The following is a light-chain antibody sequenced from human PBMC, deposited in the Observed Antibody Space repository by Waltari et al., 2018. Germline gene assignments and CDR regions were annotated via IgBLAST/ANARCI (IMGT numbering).Light chain of an antibody. CDR3: QAWDSSTVL. J-gene: IGLJ3*02. Sequence: SFELTQPSSVSVSPGPTASLPFSGDPLGDRTVSWYHQKAGQSPMLVIYQDTKRPSGIPQRFFGSNSGNTATLTISGTQAMDEAVYYCQAWDSSTVLFGGGTKLTVL. CDR1: PLGDRT. V-gene: IGLV3-1*01. CDR2: QDT.